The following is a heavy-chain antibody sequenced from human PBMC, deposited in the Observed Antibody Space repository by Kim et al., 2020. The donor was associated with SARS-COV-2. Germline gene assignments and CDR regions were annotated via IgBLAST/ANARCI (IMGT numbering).Heavy chain of an antibody. D-gene: IGHD3-10*01. CDR3: ARESLTIVWYLDL. V-gene: IGHV4-59*11. CDR1: GGSLSSHY. CDR2: IYFSGST. Sequence: SETLSLTCPVSGGSLSSHYWSWIRQPPGKGLEWIGYIYFSGSTDFNTSFKGRFTMSVAMSSNQFSLNLNSVTPEDTAVYSCARESLTIVWYLDLWGRGT. J-gene: IGHJ2*01.